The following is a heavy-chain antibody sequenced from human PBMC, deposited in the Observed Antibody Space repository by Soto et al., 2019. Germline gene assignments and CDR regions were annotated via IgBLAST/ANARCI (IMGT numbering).Heavy chain of an antibody. D-gene: IGHD3-3*01. Sequence: GASGKVSCKASGGTFSSYAISWVRQAPGQGLEWMGGIIPIFGTANYAQKFQGRVTITADESTSTAYMELSSLRSEDTAVYYCARASIIDFWSGSFDYWGQGTLVTVSS. CDR1: GGTFSSYA. J-gene: IGHJ4*02. CDR3: ARASIIDFWSGSFDY. V-gene: IGHV1-69*13. CDR2: IIPIFGTA.